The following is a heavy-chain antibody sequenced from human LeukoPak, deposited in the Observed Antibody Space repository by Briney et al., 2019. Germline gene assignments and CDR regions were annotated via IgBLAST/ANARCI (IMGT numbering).Heavy chain of an antibody. CDR2: ISWNGGST. J-gene: IGHJ4*02. V-gene: IGHV3-43D*03. CDR1: GFTFDDYA. Sequence: GGSLRLSCAASGFTFDDYAMHWVRQAPGKGLEWVSLISWNGGSTYYADSVKGRFTISRDNSKNSLYLQMNSLRAEDTALYYCAKDGKNYFDYWGQGTLVAVSS. CDR3: AKDGKNYFDY.